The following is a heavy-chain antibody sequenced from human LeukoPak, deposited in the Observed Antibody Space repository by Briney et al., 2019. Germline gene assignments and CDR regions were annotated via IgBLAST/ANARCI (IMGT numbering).Heavy chain of an antibody. J-gene: IGHJ1*01. D-gene: IGHD3-16*01. CDR3: ARGGAGGGYFPN. CDR1: GFSFSSST. V-gene: IGHV3-7*01. Sequence: GGSLRPSCAASGFSFSSSTMSWVRQAAGRGLEWVAKMKEDGSDENYVDSVKGRFTNSRDNARNSLHLQMNSLRAEDTTVYFCARGGAGGGYFPNWGQGILVIVSS. CDR2: MKEDGSDE.